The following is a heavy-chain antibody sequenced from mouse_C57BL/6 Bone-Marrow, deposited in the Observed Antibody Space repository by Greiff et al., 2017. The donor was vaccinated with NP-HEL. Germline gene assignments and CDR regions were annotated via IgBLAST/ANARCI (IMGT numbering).Heavy chain of an antibody. V-gene: IGHV3-1*01. D-gene: IGHD1-1*01. Sequence: DVQLQESGPGMVKPSQSLSLTCTVTGYSITSGYDWHWIRHFPGNKLEWMGYISYSGSTNYNPSLKSRISITHDTSKNHFFLKLNSVTTEDTATYYCARGYYGSSYDYWGQGTTLTVSS. CDR1: GYSITSGYD. J-gene: IGHJ2*01. CDR3: ARGYYGSSYDY. CDR2: ISYSGST.